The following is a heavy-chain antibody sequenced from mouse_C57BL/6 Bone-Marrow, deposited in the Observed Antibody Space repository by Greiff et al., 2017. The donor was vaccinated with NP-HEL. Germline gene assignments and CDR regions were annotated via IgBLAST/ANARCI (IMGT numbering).Heavy chain of an antibody. CDR1: GFSLTRYA. D-gene: IGHD2-5*01. CDR2: IWTGGGT. Sequence: QVQLQQSGPGLVAPSQSLSITCTVSGFSLTRYAISWVRQPPGKGLEWLGVIWTGGGTNYNSALKSRLSISKDNSKSQVFLKMNSLQTDDTARYYCARNRNYSNPYWYFDVWGTGTTVTVSS. V-gene: IGHV2-9-1*01. J-gene: IGHJ1*03. CDR3: ARNRNYSNPYWYFDV.